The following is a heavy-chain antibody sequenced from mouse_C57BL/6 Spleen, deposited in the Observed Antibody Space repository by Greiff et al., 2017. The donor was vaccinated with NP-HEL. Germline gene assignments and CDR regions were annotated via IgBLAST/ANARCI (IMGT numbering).Heavy chain of an antibody. CDR3: TKGQLRLRHY. D-gene: IGHD3-2*02. V-gene: IGHV1-15*01. J-gene: IGHJ2*01. Sequence: VQLQESGAELVRPGASVTLSCKASGYTFTDYEMHWVKQTPVHGLEWIGAIDPETGGTAYNQKFKGKAILTADKSSSTAYMELRSLTSEDSAVYYCTKGQLRLRHYWGQGTTLTVSS. CDR1: GYTFTDYE. CDR2: IDPETGGT.